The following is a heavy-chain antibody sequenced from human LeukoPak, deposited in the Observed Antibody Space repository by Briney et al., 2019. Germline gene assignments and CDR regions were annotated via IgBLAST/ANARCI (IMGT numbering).Heavy chain of an antibody. CDR3: ARLNSPKIFDY. Sequence: SETLSLTCTVSGGSISSPRYYWAWIRQPPGKGLEWIGGIYYSGSTYYNPSLKSRVTISVDTSKNQFSLKLTSVTAADTAVYYCARLNSPKIFDYWGQGTLVTVSS. J-gene: IGHJ4*02. V-gene: IGHV4-39*01. CDR1: GGSISSPRYY. CDR2: IYYSGST. D-gene: IGHD4-23*01.